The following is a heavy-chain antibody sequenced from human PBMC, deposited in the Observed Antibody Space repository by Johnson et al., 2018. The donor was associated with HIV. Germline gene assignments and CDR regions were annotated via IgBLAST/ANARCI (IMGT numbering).Heavy chain of an antibody. D-gene: IGHD3-10*01. Sequence: QVLLVESGGGVVQPGRSLRLSCAGSGFTFSSYAMHWVRQAPGKGLEWVAVISYDGGNKYYADSVKGRFTISRDNSKNTLYLQMNSLRAEDTAVYYCARAVTPFGDWEAFDIWGQGTMVTVSS. CDR2: ISYDGGNK. J-gene: IGHJ3*02. CDR3: ARAVTPFGDWEAFDI. V-gene: IGHV3-30-3*01. CDR1: GFTFSSYA.